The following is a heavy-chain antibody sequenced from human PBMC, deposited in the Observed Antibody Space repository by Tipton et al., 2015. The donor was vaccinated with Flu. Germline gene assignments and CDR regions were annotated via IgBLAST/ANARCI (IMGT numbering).Heavy chain of an antibody. CDR3: AKDRGYSYGYYYYYGMDV. CDR2: ISWNSGSI. Sequence: SLRLSCAASGFTFDDYAMHWVRQAPGKGLEWVSGISWNSGSIGYADSVKGRFTISRDNAKNSLYLQMNSLRAEDTALYYCAKDRGYSYGYYYYYGMDVWGQGTTVTVSS. CDR1: GFTFDDYA. J-gene: IGHJ6*02. V-gene: IGHV3-9*01. D-gene: IGHD5-18*01.